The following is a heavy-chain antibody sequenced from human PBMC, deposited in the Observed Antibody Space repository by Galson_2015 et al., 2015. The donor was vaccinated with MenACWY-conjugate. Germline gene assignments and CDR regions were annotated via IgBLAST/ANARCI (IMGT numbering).Heavy chain of an antibody. V-gene: IGHV3-9*01. CDR2: ISWNSGSI. D-gene: IGHD1-26*01. CDR3: AKDMASIVGATTADDYYYYGMDV. Sequence: SLRLSCAASGFTFDGYAMHWVRQAPGKGLEWVSGISWNSGSIGYADSVKGRFTISRDNAKNSLYLQMNSLRAEDTALYYCAKDMASIVGATTADDYYYYGMDVWGQGTTVTVSS. CDR1: GFTFDGYA. J-gene: IGHJ6*02.